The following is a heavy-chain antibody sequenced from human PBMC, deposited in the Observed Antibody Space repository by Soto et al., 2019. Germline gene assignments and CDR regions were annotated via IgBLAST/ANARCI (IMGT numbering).Heavy chain of an antibody. V-gene: IGHV3-30*18. CDR2: ISNDGNNK. CDR1: GFTFSHYC. Sequence: GGSLRLSCAASGFTFSHYCIHWVRQAPCKELERVAVISNDGNNKYYADSAKGRFTISRDNSNNTLDLQLNSLRAEATAVYFCAKDRISDHTNGCRQGHWGQGALVTFSS. CDR3: AKDRISDHTNGCRQGH. D-gene: IGHD2-8*01. J-gene: IGHJ4*02.